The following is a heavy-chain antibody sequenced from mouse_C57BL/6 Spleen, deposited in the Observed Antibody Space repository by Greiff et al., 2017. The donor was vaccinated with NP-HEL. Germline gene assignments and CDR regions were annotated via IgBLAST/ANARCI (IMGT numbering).Heavy chain of an antibody. D-gene: IGHD1-1*01. V-gene: IGHV1-80*01. J-gene: IGHJ1*03. CDR1: GYAFSSYW. CDR2: IYPGDGDT. CDR3: ARWRYGSSDWYFDV. Sequence: QVQLQQSGAELVKPGASVKISCKASGYAFSSYWMNWVKQRPGKGLEWIGQIYPGDGDTNYNGKFKGKATLTADKSSSTAYMQLSSLTSEDSAVYFCARWRYGSSDWYFDVWGTGTTVTVSS.